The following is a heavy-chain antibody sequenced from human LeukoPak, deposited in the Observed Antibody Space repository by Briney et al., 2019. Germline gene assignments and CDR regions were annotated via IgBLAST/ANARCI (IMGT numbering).Heavy chain of an antibody. CDR1: GGSISSGGYY. J-gene: IGHJ4*02. Sequence: SETLSLTCTVSGGSISSGGYYWSWIRQHPGKGLEWIGYIYYSGSTYYNPSLKSRVTISVDTSKNQFSLKLSSVTAADTAVYYCARGLWGEYYLDYWGQGTLVTVSS. CDR2: IYYSGST. D-gene: IGHD3-16*01. CDR3: ARGLWGEYYLDY. V-gene: IGHV4-31*03.